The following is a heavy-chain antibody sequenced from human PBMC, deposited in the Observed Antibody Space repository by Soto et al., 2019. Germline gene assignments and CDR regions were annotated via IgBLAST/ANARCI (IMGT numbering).Heavy chain of an antibody. D-gene: IGHD1-26*01. CDR2: ISGSGFKK. V-gene: IGHV3-23*01. CDR1: GVIFENFG. J-gene: IGHJ5*02. CDR3: AKNQGVELVPLATVDWFDP. Sequence: PGGSLRLSCAASGVIFENFGMSWVRQAPGKGLEWISSISGSGFKKYYADSVKGRFTISRDHSKSTVYLELNNLSADDTAVYHCAKNQGVELVPLATVDWFDPWGQGSVVTVSS.